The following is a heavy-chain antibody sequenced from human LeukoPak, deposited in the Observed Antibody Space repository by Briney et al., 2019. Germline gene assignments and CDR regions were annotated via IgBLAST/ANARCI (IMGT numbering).Heavy chain of an antibody. V-gene: IGHV4-39*01. CDR3: ARQWDGYKRTFDY. Sequence: SETLCLTCTVSGGSISSNNYYWGWIRQPPGKGLEWIGNIYYSGSTYYNPSLRSRVTISVDTSKNQFSLKLSSVTAADTAVYYCARQWDGYKRTFDYWGQGTLVTVSS. CDR2: IYYSGST. J-gene: IGHJ4*02. D-gene: IGHD5-24*01. CDR1: GGSISSNNYY.